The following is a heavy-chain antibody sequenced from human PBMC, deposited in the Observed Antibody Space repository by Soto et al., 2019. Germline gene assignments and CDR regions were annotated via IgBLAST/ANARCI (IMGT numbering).Heavy chain of an antibody. Sequence: QITLKESGPTLVKPTQTLTLTCTFSGFSLTAGGVGVGWIRQPPGKALEWLALIYWDEGKRYSPSLNSRISITKDTSQNQVVLTMPNMDPVDTATYSCAHTVNPITAVDVDYWGQGILVTVSS. CDR1: GFSLTAGGVG. V-gene: IGHV2-5*02. CDR3: AHTVNPITAVDVDY. J-gene: IGHJ4*02. D-gene: IGHD5-12*01. CDR2: IYWDEGK.